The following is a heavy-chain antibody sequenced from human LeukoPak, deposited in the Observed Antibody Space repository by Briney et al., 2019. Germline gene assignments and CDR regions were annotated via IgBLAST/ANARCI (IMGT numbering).Heavy chain of an antibody. V-gene: IGHV3-21*01. CDR3: AKNCRSFAVADSCFDY. CDR1: GFTFSSYS. CDR2: ISSSSTYM. Sequence: GGSLRLSCAASGFTFSSYSMNWVRQAPGKGLEWVSSISSSSTYMYYADSVKGRFTISRDNSKNTVYLQMNSLRAEDTAVYYCAKNCRSFAVADSCFDYWGQGTLVTVSS. D-gene: IGHD6-19*01. J-gene: IGHJ4*02.